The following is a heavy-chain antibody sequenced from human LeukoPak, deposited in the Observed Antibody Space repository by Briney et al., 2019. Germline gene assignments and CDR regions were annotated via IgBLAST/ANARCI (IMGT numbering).Heavy chain of an antibody. D-gene: IGHD6-19*01. Sequence: PGGSLRLSCAASGFAFSLYAMSWLRQPPGKGLEWVSTINANSGTTSYAASVRGRFTISRDNSKNTLYLQVYTLRADDTATYYCAKPISGGLAVTADWFHPWGQGTLVVVSS. V-gene: IGHV3-23*01. CDR1: GFAFSLYA. J-gene: IGHJ5*01. CDR3: AKPISGGLAVTADWFHP. CDR2: INANSGTT.